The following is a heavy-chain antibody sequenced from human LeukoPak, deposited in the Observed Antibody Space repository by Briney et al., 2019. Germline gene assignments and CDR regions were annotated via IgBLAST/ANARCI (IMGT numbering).Heavy chain of an antibody. CDR2: ISSSGNT. J-gene: IGHJ4*02. V-gene: IGHV4-4*07. D-gene: IGHD3-10*01. CDR3: AREVYYYSSGSYYNFDY. CDR1: DASISTYY. Sequence: SETLSLTCTVSDASISTYYWSWIRPPAGKGLEWIGHISSSGNTNYNPSLKSRVTMSVDTSKNHFSLKLTSVTAADTAVYYCAREVYYYSSGSYYNFDYWGQGTLVTVSS.